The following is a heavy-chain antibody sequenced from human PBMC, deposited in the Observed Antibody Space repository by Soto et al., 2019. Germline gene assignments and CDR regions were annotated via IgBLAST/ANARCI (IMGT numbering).Heavy chain of an antibody. CDR1: GYTFTSYG. V-gene: IGHV1-18*01. CDR2: ISAYNGNT. J-gene: IGHJ4*02. CDR3: ARDLAKGGGSAGFDY. D-gene: IGHD1-26*01. Sequence: ASVKVSCKASGYTFTSYGISWVRQAPGQGLEWMGWISAYNGNTNYAQKLQGRVTMTRDTSLSTVYMTLTRLTSDDTAVYYCARDLAKGGGSAGFDYWGQGTLVTVSS.